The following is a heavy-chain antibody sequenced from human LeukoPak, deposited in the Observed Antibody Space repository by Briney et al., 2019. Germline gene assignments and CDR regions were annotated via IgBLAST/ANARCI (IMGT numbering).Heavy chain of an antibody. CDR3: ARGGIIVDTAMYPDY. CDR2: IYYSGSS. V-gene: IGHV4-59*08. Sequence: SETLSLTCTVSGGSISSYYWSWIRQPPGKGLEWIGYIYYSGSSNYNPSLKSRVTISVDTSKNQFSLKLSSVTAADTAVYYCARGGIIVDTAMYPDYWGQGTLVTVSS. J-gene: IGHJ4*02. CDR1: GGSISSYY. D-gene: IGHD5-18*01.